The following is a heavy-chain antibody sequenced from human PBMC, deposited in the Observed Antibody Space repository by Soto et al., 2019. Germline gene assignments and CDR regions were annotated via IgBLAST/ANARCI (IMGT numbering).Heavy chain of an antibody. CDR2: IDPSDSYT. J-gene: IGHJ2*01. D-gene: IGHD5-18*01. Sequence: EVQLVQSGAEVKKPGESLRISCKGSGYSFTSHWISWVRQMPGKGLEWMGRIDPSDSYTSYSPSFQGHVTISADKSISTVYLQWSSLKASDTATYYCARGDTALSYWYFDLWCRGTLVTVSS. CDR3: ARGDTALSYWYFDL. V-gene: IGHV5-10-1*01. CDR1: GYSFTSHW.